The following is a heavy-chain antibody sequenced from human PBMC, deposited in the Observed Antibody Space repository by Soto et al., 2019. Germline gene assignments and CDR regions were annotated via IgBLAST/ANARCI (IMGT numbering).Heavy chain of an antibody. CDR1: GGTFSSYA. Sequence: SVKVSCKASGGTFSSYAISWVRQAPGQGLEWMGGIIPIFGTANYAQKFQGRVTITADESTSTAYMELSSLRSEDTAVYYCARDGISEGDYYDSSGYYRVFDYWGQGTLVTVSS. CDR3: ARDGISEGDYYDSSGYYRVFDY. D-gene: IGHD3-22*01. CDR2: IIPIFGTA. V-gene: IGHV1-69*13. J-gene: IGHJ4*02.